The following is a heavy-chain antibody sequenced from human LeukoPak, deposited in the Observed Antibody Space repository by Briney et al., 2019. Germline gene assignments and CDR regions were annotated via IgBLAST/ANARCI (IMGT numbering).Heavy chain of an antibody. D-gene: IGHD6-13*01. CDR2: IYTSGST. CDR1: GGPISSYY. V-gene: IGHV4-4*09. J-gene: IGHJ4*02. CDR3: ARAAPQIAATDY. Sequence: SETLSLTCTVSGGPISSYYWSWIRQPPGKGLEWIGYIYTSGSTNYNPSLKSRVTISVDTSKNQFSLKLSSVTAADTAVYYCARAAPQIAATDYWGQGTLATVSS.